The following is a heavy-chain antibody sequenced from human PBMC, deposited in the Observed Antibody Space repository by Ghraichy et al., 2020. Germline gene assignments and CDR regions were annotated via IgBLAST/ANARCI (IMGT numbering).Heavy chain of an antibody. V-gene: IGHV3-23*01. CDR2: ISGSGGST. J-gene: IGHJ4*02. CDR1: GFTFSSYA. CDR3: AKDPLHDAYYYDSSGWGFFDY. D-gene: IGHD3-22*01. Sequence: GGSLRLSCAASGFTFSSYAMSWVRQAPGKGLEWVSAISGSGGSTYYADSVKGRFTISRDNSKNTLYLQMNSLRAEDTAVYYCAKDPLHDAYYYDSSGWGFFDYWGQGTLVTVSS.